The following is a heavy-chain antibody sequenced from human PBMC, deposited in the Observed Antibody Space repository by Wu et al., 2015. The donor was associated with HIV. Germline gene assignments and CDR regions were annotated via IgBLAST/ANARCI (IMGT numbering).Heavy chain of an antibody. V-gene: IGHV1-69*05. CDR3: ATGVVAATPDAEYFQH. D-gene: IGHD2-15*01. CDR1: GGTFSSYA. CDR2: IIPIFGTA. Sequence: QVQLVQSGAEVKKPGSSVKVSCKASGGTFSSYAISWVRQAPGQGLEWMGGIIPIFGTANYAQKFQGRVTITTDESTSTAYMELSSLRSEDTAVYYCATGVVAATPDAEYFQHWGQGTLVTVSS. J-gene: IGHJ1*01.